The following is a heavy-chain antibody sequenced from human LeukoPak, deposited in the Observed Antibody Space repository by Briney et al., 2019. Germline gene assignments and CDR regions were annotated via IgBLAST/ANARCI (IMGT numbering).Heavy chain of an antibody. D-gene: IGHD3/OR15-3a*01. Sequence: GWSLRLSGAVSVYTISSYAMRWARQVPGKGLECVSSISHTSGTIYYAASVKGRLTISRDTSQNTLYLHMKCLRGDGTAVYYCARLKGYFDLGNYYGFFDYWGQGTLVTVSS. CDR2: ISHTSGTI. J-gene: IGHJ4*02. V-gene: IGHV3-23*01. CDR1: VYTISSYA. CDR3: ARLKGYFDLGNYYGFFDY.